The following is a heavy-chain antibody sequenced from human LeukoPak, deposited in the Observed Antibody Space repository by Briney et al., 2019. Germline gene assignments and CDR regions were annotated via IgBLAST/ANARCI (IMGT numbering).Heavy chain of an antibody. CDR2: FYSGGST. CDR3: ARGVGYNNCDQLFYFDS. V-gene: IGHV4-59*12. D-gene: IGHD5-18*01. J-gene: IGHJ4*02. Sequence: SETLSLTCSVSGGPINNYYWSWIRQPPGKGLEWIGSFYSGGSTSYNPSLNNRVTVSLGRSRNQVALNLKAVTAADTALYNFARGVGYNNCDQLFYFDSWGQGALVSVSS. CDR1: GGPINNYY.